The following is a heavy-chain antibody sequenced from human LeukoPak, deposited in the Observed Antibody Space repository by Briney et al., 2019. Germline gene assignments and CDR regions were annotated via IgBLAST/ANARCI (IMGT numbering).Heavy chain of an antibody. Sequence: ASVKVSCKASGYTFTSYGISWVRQAPGQGLKWMGWISAYNGNTNYAQKLQGRVTMTTDTSTSTAYMELRSLRSDDTAVYYCASGYYDFWSGYTPFDYWGQGTLVTVSS. CDR3: ASGYYDFWSGYTPFDY. V-gene: IGHV1-18*01. J-gene: IGHJ4*02. D-gene: IGHD3-3*01. CDR1: GYTFTSYG. CDR2: ISAYNGNT.